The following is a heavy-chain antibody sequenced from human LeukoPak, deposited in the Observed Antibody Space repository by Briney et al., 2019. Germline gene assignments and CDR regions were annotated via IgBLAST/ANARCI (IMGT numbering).Heavy chain of an antibody. CDR2: ISSSGSTI. CDR3: ARETGENAFDI. Sequence: PGGSLRLSCAASGFTFSSYEMNWVRQAPGKGLEWVSYISSSGSTIYYADSVKGRFTISRDNAKNSLYLQMNSLRAEETAVYYCARETGENAFDIWGQGTMVTVSS. CDR1: GFTFSSYE. V-gene: IGHV3-48*03. D-gene: IGHD7-27*01. J-gene: IGHJ3*02.